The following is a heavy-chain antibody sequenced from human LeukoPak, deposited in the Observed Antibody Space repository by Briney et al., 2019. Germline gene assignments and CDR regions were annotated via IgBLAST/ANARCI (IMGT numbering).Heavy chain of an antibody. V-gene: IGHV3-23*01. Sequence: GGSLRLSCAASGFTFNNYAMSWFRQTPGKGLEWVSAISRSGDRTYYAESVKGRFSISRDNSKNTLYLQMHSLRAEDTAVYYCGKRELWHGSGEDAWGQGTTVTVSS. J-gene: IGHJ6*02. CDR2: ISRSGDRT. CDR3: GKRELWHGSGEDA. D-gene: IGHD3-10*01. CDR1: GFTFNNYA.